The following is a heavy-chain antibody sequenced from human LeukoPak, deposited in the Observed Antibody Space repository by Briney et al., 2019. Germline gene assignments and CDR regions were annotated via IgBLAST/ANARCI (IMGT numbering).Heavy chain of an antibody. CDR3: ARVAVAGTEYFDY. Sequence: GASVKVSCKASGGTFSSYAISWVRQAAGQGREWMGGIIPIFGTANYAQKFQGRVTITADEPTSTAYMELSSLRSEDTAVYYCARVAVAGTEYFDYWGQGTLLTVSS. J-gene: IGHJ4*02. CDR2: IIPIFGTA. D-gene: IGHD6-19*01. V-gene: IGHV1-69*13. CDR1: GGTFSSYA.